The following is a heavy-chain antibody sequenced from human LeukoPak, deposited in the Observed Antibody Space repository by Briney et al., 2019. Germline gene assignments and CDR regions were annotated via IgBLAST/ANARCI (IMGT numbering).Heavy chain of an antibody. CDR1: GFTSSNAR. V-gene: IGHV3-15*01. CDR3: TTLYCRSTSCHFDY. CDR2: IKSKTDGGTT. D-gene: IGHD2-2*01. Sequence: GGTLRLSCAASGFTSSNARMSWVGQAPGKGKEXXGRIKSKTDGGTTDYAAPVKGRFTISRDDSKNTLYLQMNSLKTEDTAVYYCTTLYCRSTSCHFDYWGRGTLVTVSS. J-gene: IGHJ4*02.